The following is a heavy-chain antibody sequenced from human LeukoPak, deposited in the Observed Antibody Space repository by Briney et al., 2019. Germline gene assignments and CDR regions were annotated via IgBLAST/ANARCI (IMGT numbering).Heavy chain of an antibody. CDR3: ARGGYYGSGSDDAFDI. J-gene: IGHJ3*02. D-gene: IGHD3-10*01. CDR1: GGTFSSYA. CDR2: IIPILGIA. Sequence: ASVKVSCKASGGTFSSYAISWVRQAPGQGLKWMGRIIPILGIANYAQKFQGRVTITADKSTSTAYMELSSLRSEDTAVYYCARGGYYGSGSDDAFDIWGQGTMVTVSS. V-gene: IGHV1-69*04.